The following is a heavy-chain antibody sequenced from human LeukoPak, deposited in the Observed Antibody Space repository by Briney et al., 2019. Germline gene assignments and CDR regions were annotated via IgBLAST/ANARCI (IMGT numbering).Heavy chain of an antibody. Sequence: GGSLRLSCAASRFTFSSYGMHWVRRAPGKGLEWVTYIQYDGSNEQYADSVKGRFSISRDSSKSILYLQMNSLRAEDTAVYYCAKDRCSNGVGCYYYYMDVWGKGTTVTISS. D-gene: IGHD2-8*01. V-gene: IGHV3-30*02. J-gene: IGHJ6*03. CDR1: RFTFSSYG. CDR2: IQYDGSNE. CDR3: AKDRCSNGVGCYYYYMDV.